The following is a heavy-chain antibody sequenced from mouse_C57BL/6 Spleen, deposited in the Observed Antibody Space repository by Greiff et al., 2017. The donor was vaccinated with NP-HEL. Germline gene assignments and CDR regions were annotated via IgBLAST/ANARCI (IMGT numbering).Heavy chain of an antibody. J-gene: IGHJ3*01. Sequence: EVKLMESGPGLVKPSQSLSLTCSVTGYSITSGYYWNWIRQFPGNQLEWMGYISYDGSNNYNPSLKNRIYITRDTSKNQFFLKWNSVTTEDTATYYCARVRDYYGSSYEAYWGQGTLVTVSA. CDR3: ARVRDYYGSSYEAY. V-gene: IGHV3-6*01. CDR2: ISYDGSN. CDR1: GYSITSGYY. D-gene: IGHD1-1*01.